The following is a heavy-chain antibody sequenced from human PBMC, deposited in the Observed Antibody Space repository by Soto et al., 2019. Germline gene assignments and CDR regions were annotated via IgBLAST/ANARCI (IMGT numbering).Heavy chain of an antibody. V-gene: IGHV3-23*01. CDR3: AKGLRRLLRTQYYYGLDV. D-gene: IGHD3-10*01. CDR1: GFTFSPYA. CDR2: ISGSGGST. Sequence: EVPLLESGGGLVQPGGSLRLSCAASGFTFSPYAMSWVRQAPGTGLEWVSSISGSGGSTHYADSVKGRFTVSRDNSKSALSLQMSSLSEEDTATSYCAKGLRRLLRTQYYYGLDVWGRGTTVTVSS. J-gene: IGHJ6*02.